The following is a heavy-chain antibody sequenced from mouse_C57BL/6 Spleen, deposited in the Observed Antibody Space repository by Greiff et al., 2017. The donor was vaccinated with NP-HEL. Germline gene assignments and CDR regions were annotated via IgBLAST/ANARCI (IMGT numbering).Heavy chain of an antibody. D-gene: IGHD1-1*01. CDR1: GFTFSSYT. V-gene: IGHV5-9*01. J-gene: IGHJ2*01. CDR3: ARHGYYGSSLDY. Sequence: EVMLVESGGGLVKPGGSLKLSCAASGFTFSSYTMSWVRQTPEKRLEWVATISGGGGNTYYPDSVKGRFTISRDNAKNTLYLQMSSLRSEDTALYYCARHGYYGSSLDYWGQGTTLTVSS. CDR2: ISGGGGNT.